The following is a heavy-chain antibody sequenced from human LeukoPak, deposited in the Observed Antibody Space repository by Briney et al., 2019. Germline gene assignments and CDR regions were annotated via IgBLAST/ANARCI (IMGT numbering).Heavy chain of an antibody. J-gene: IGHJ4*02. CDR3: AKYRYYGSGSSFPDS. CDR1: GFTFSGYA. D-gene: IGHD3-10*01. Sequence: GGSLRLSCVASGFTFSGYAMSWVRQAPGKGLDCVSSISDSGGSTYYADSVKGRFTISRDNSKNTLYLQMNSLRADDTAVYYCAKYRYYGSGSSFPDSWGQGTLVTVSS. V-gene: IGHV3-23*01. CDR2: ISDSGGST.